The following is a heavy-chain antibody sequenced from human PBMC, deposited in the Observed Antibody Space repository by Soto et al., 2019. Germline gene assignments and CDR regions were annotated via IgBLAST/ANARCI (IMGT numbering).Heavy chain of an antibody. CDR2: MDPSTGNT. Sequence: QVQLVQSGAEVKKPGASVKVSCKASGYSFTTYDINWMRQASGQGLEWLGWMDPSTGNTGYAQKFQGRVTMTRDTSMNTAFMELSSLTYGDTAVYFCARNRRETGDFDYWGRGTLVTVSS. V-gene: IGHV1-8*01. D-gene: IGHD7-27*01. J-gene: IGHJ4*02. CDR3: ARNRRETGDFDY. CDR1: GYSFTTYD.